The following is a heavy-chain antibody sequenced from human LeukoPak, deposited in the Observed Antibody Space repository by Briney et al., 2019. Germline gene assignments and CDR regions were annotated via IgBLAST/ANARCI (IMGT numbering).Heavy chain of an antibody. J-gene: IGHJ4*02. CDR1: GFTFSSYA. CDR3: ARGPRVATYYFDY. D-gene: IGHD5-12*01. Sequence: GRSLRLSCAASGFTFSSYAMHWVRQAPGKGLEWVAVISYDGSNKYYADPVKGRFTISRDNSKNTLYLQMNSLRAEDTAVYYCARGPRVATYYFDYWGQGTLVTVSS. CDR2: ISYDGSNK. V-gene: IGHV3-30*04.